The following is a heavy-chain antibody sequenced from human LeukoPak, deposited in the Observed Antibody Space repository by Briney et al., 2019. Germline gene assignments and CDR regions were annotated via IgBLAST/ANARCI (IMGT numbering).Heavy chain of an antibody. Sequence: GGSLRLSCAASGFTFSSYWMSWVRQAPGKGLEWEDNIKQDGSEKYYVDSVKGRFTISRDNAKNSLYLQMNSLRAEDTAVYYCARGPAWGYSSPYYFDYWGQGTLVTVSS. J-gene: IGHJ4*02. CDR1: GFTFSSYW. D-gene: IGHD5-18*01. CDR2: IKQDGSEK. CDR3: ARGPAWGYSSPYYFDY. V-gene: IGHV3-7*01.